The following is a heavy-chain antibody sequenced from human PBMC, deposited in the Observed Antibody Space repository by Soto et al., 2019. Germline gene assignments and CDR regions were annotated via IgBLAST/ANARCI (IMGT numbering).Heavy chain of an antibody. D-gene: IGHD2-2*01. V-gene: IGHV1-58*02. J-gene: IGHJ6*02. CDR2: IGVGSGNT. CDR3: AAGYSVVAPAVDYYGMDV. Sequence: ASVKVSCKASGFTFTSSAMQWVRQARGQRLEWVGWIGVGSGNTNYAQKFQERVTITRVMSTSKAYMELSSLRSEDTAVYYSAAGYSVVAPAVDYYGMDVWGQGTTVTVSS. CDR1: GFTFTSSA.